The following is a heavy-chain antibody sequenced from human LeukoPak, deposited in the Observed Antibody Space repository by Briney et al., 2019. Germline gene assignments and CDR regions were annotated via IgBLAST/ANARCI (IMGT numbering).Heavy chain of an antibody. J-gene: IGHJ4*02. CDR1: GFTFSSSW. V-gene: IGHV3-7*01. Sequence: PGGSLRLSCAASGFTFSSSWMTWVRQAPGKGLEWVASIREDGSEKTSVDSVKGRFTISRDNAKNSLYLQMNSLRAEDTAVYYCARDFRFLDDYWGQGTLVTVSS. CDR2: IREDGSEK. CDR3: ARDFRFLDDY. D-gene: IGHD3-3*01.